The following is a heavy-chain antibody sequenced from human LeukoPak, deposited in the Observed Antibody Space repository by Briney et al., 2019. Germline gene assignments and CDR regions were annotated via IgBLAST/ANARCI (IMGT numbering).Heavy chain of an antibody. D-gene: IGHD4-23*01. Sequence: SETLSLTCTVSGGSISSSSYYWSWIRQPPGKGLEWIGEIKHSGSTNYNPSLKSRVTISVDTSKNQFSLKLSSVTAADTAVYYCARGRYAGSPAPTDIWGQGTMVTVSS. CDR1: GGSISSSSYY. V-gene: IGHV4-39*07. J-gene: IGHJ3*02. CDR2: IKHSGST. CDR3: ARGRYAGSPAPTDI.